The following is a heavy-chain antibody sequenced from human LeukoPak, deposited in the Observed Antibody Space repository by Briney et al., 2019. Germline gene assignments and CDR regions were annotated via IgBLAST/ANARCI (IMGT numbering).Heavy chain of an antibody. D-gene: IGHD3-3*02. V-gene: IGHV1-8*03. J-gene: IGHJ6*03. CDR1: GYSFTSYD. CDR2: MNPNSGNA. Sequence: GASVKVSCKASGYSFTSYDINWVRQATGQGLEWMGWMNPNSGNAGYAQKFQGRVTITRNTSISTAYMELSGLTSDDTAVYYCARTAFQFGQYFYYMNVWGTGTTVTVSS. CDR3: ARTAFQFGQYFYYMNV.